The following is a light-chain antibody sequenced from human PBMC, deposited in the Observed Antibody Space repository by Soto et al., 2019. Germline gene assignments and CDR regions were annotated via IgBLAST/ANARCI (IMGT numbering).Light chain of an antibody. J-gene: IGLJ1*01. CDR1: SSDVAEYKY. V-gene: IGLV2-14*03. CDR3: SAYTTSIALYV. Sequence: QSVLAQPASVSGSPGQSITIPCTETSSDVAEYKYVSWYQQRPGRAPKLIIYDVSNRPSGVSNRFSGSKSGSTASLTISGLQAEDEADYYCSAYTTSIALYVFGAGTKVTVL. CDR2: DVS.